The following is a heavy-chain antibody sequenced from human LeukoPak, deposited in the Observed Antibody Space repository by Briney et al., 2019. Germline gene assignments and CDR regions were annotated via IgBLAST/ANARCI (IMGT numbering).Heavy chain of an antibody. J-gene: IGHJ5*02. D-gene: IGHD3-3*01. V-gene: IGHV2-5*02. CDR2: IYWDDDK. CDR3: AHSGDDFWSGYHNWFDP. Sequence: SGPTLVKPTQTLTLTCTFSGFSLSTSGVGVGWIRQPPGKALEWLALIYWDDDKRYSPSLKSRLTITKDTSKNQVVLTMTNMDPVDTATYYCAHSGDDFWSGYHNWFDPWGQGTLVTVSS. CDR1: GFSLSTSGVG.